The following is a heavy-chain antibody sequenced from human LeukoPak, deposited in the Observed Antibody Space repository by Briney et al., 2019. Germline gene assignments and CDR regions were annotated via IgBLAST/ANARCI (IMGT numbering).Heavy chain of an antibody. D-gene: IGHD3-22*01. Sequence: GGSLRLSCQTSGFFFSNYGMHWVRQAPGKGLEWVAFVRYDGSNEYYADSVKGRFTISRDNSRNTLYLRMNILRAEDTGVYSCAKDSNSGYVSVGPDYWGLGTLVTVSS. V-gene: IGHV3-30*02. J-gene: IGHJ4*02. CDR1: GFFFSNYG. CDR3: AKDSNSGYVSVGPDY. CDR2: VRYDGSNE.